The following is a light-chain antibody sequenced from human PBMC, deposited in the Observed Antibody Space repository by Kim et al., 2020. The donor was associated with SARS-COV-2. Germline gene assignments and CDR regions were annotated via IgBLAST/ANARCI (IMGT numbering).Light chain of an antibody. CDR1: QSISSS. J-gene: IGKJ5*01. Sequence: CLSPGERATLSCRASQSISSSLAWYQQKLGQAPRVLIYGASARATGIPARFSGSGSGTEFTLTISNVQSEDFAVYYCQQYAYWRAFGQGTRLEIK. V-gene: IGKV3-15*01. CDR2: GAS. CDR3: QQYAYWRA.